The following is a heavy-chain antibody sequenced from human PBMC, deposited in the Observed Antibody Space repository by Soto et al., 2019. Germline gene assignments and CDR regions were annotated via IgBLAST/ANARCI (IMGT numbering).Heavy chain of an antibody. V-gene: IGHV3-23*01. CDR3: AKDRGCSSATCYQAD. CDR2: INAGGRSA. Sequence: RWSLRLSCSASVFDFSVYGMSWFRQAPGQGLEWVSAINAGGRSAKYADSVKGRFIISRDNSKDTLFLQMNSLRAEDTAVYHCAKDRGCSSATCYQADWGQGTLVTVSS. J-gene: IGHJ4*02. CDR1: VFDFSVYG. D-gene: IGHD2-2*01.